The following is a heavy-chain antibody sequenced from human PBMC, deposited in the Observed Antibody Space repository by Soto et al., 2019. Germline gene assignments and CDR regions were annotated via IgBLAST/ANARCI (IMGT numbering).Heavy chain of an antibody. D-gene: IGHD6-19*01. CDR1: GFTFSSYA. J-gene: IGHJ4*02. CDR2: ISGSGGST. V-gene: IGHV3-23*01. Sequence: GGSLRLSCAASGFTFSSYAMSWVRQAPGKGLEWVSAISGSGGSTYYADSVKGRFTISRDNSKNTLYLQMNSLRAEDTAVYYCAKDLVPAAAYSSGWYGFDYWGQGTLVTVSS. CDR3: AKDLVPAAAYSSGWYGFDY.